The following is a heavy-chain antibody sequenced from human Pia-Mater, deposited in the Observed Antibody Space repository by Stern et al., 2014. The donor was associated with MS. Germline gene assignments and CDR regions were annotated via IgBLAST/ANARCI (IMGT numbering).Heavy chain of an antibody. CDR1: GFTFSSYG. CDR2: IWYDGSNK. CDR3: ARDSDSSGYYYGDAFDI. D-gene: IGHD3-22*01. V-gene: IGHV3-33*01. Sequence: VQLVESGGGVVQPGRSLRLSCAASGFTFSSYGMHWVRQAPGKGLEWVAGIWYDGSNKYYADSVKGRFTISRDNSKNTLYLQMNSLRAEDTAVYYCARDSDSSGYYYGDAFDIWGQGTMVTVSS. J-gene: IGHJ3*02.